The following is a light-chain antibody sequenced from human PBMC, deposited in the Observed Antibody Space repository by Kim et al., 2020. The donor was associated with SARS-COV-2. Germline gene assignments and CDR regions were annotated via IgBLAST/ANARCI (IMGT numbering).Light chain of an antibody. CDR1: QGIASW. V-gene: IGKV1-12*01. J-gene: IGKJ5*01. CDR2: AAS. CDR3: QQSNNFPIT. Sequence: DVQMTQSPSSVSASVGARVTITCRASQGIASWLAWYQQKPGEAPKLLIYAASALQDGVPSRFSGSGSGTEFTLTISSLQPDDFATYYCQQSNNFPITFGQGTRLEIK.